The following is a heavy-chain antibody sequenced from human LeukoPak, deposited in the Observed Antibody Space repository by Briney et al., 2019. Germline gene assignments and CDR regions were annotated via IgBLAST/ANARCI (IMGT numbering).Heavy chain of an antibody. Sequence: GGSLRLSCAASGFTFSSYSMNWVRQAPGKGLEWVSYISSSSSTIYYADSVKGRFTISRDNAKNSLYLQMNSLRAEDTAVYYCAGGEGELWSAYYMPALVAYWGQGTLVTVSS. CDR3: AGGEGELWSAYYMPALVAY. CDR1: GFTFSSYS. CDR2: ISSSSSTI. J-gene: IGHJ4*02. D-gene: IGHD3-3*01. V-gene: IGHV3-48*01.